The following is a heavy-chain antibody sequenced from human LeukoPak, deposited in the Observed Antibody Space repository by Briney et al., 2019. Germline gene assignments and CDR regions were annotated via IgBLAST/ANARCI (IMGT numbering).Heavy chain of an antibody. D-gene: IGHD2/OR15-2a*01. CDR1: GFTFSNYG. Sequence: PERSLRLSCAASGFTFSNYGMHWVRQAPGKGLEWVALIWYDGSNKYYTDSVKGRLTISRDNSKDTLFLQMNSLRAEDTAVYYCAREGPRGNSQFDYWGQGTLVTVSS. CDR2: IWYDGSNK. V-gene: IGHV3-33*01. CDR3: AREGPRGNSQFDY. J-gene: IGHJ4*02.